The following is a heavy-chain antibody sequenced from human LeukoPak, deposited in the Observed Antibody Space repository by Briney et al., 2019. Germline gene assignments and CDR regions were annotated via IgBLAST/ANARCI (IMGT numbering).Heavy chain of an antibody. Sequence: GGSLRLSCAASGLTLSTYAMRWVRQAPGKGLEWFSLISNSGGSTYYADSAEGRFTISRDHSKNTLYLQMNSLRAEDSAVYYCVKLISGSYYYYYGLDVWGQGTTVTVSS. CDR1: GLTLSTYA. J-gene: IGHJ6*02. CDR2: ISNSGGST. V-gene: IGHV3-23*01. D-gene: IGHD1-26*01. CDR3: VKLISGSYYYYYGLDV.